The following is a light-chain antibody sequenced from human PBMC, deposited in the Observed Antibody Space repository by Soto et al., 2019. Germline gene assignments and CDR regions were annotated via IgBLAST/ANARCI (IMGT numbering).Light chain of an antibody. CDR1: QSVASN. Sequence: EIVMTQSPASLSVSPGDGATLSCRASQSVASNVAWYQQKPGQGPRLLIHGASTRAAGVPVRFSGSGAGTDFTLTISILQSEDFAVYYCQQYHNWPPQYTFGQGTKLQIK. J-gene: IGKJ2*01. CDR2: GAS. CDR3: QQYHNWPPQYT. V-gene: IGKV3D-15*01.